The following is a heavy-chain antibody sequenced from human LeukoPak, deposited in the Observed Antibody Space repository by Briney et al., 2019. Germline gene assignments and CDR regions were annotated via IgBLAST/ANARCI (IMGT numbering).Heavy chain of an antibody. CDR1: GFTFSTYA. D-gene: IGHD3-10*01. Sequence: ESLTLSCAASGFTFSTYAMSWARQAPGQGMDWISAISDIIGSTSYTNSVQGLFTISPDNSRNTHYPQIYSLRAEETALYYCVKDSGSVTYWPLYFEYWGQGILVTVSP. V-gene: IGHV3-23*01. CDR2: ISDIIGST. CDR3: VKDSGSVTYWPLYFEY. J-gene: IGHJ4*02.